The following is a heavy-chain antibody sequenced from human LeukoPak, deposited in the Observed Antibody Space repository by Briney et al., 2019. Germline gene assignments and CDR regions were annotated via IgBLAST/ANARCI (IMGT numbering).Heavy chain of an antibody. V-gene: IGHV3-7*03. CDR2: IDQDGSEE. CDR1: GLTFSNYW. D-gene: IGHD3-9*01. Sequence: GGSLRLSCAASGLTFSNYWMTWVRQAPGKGLEWVAHIDQDGSEEHYMDSVKARFTISRDNAKNTLYLQMNSLRAEDTAVYYCAQQGRWYYDILTGLYGMDVWGQGTTVTVSS. CDR3: AQQGRWYYDILTGLYGMDV. J-gene: IGHJ6*02.